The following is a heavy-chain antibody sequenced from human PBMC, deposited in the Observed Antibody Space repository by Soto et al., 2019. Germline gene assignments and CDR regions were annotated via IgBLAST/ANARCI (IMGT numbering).Heavy chain of an antibody. CDR3: ARGPVVPAATSYYYYYGMDV. J-gene: IGHJ6*02. CDR2: IIPIFGTA. V-gene: IGHV1-69*01. CDR1: GGTFSSYA. Sequence: QVQLVQSGAEVKKPGSSVKVSCKASGGTFSSYAISWVRQAPGQGLEWMGGIIPIFGTANYAQKFQGRVTITADESTSTAYMELSSLRSGYTAVYFCARGPVVPAATSYYYYYGMDVWGQGTTVTVSS. D-gene: IGHD2-2*01.